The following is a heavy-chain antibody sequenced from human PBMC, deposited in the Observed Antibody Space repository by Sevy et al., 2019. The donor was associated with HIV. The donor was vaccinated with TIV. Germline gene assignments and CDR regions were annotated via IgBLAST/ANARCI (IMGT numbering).Heavy chain of an antibody. CDR1: GGSFSGYY. Sequence: SETLSLTCAVYGGSFSGYYWSWIRQPPGKGLEWIGEINHSGSTNYNPSLKSRVTISVDTSKNQFSLRLSSVTAADTAVYYCAREDDVRGYWGQGTLVTVSS. CDR3: AREDDVRGY. V-gene: IGHV4-34*01. D-gene: IGHD1-1*01. CDR2: INHSGST. J-gene: IGHJ4*02.